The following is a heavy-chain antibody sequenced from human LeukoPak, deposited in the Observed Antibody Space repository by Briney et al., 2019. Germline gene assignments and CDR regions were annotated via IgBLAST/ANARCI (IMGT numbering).Heavy chain of an antibody. Sequence: PGGSLRLSCAASGFTFSSYWMHWVRQAPGKGLVWVSRINSDGSSTSYADSVKGRFTISRDNAKNTLYLQMNSLRAEDTAVYYCARDETGYYYDSSGYYLPDSNDAFDIWGQGTMVTVSS. CDR2: INSDGSST. V-gene: IGHV3-74*01. CDR3: ARDETGYYYDSSGYYLPDSNDAFDI. D-gene: IGHD3-22*01. CDR1: GFTFSSYW. J-gene: IGHJ3*02.